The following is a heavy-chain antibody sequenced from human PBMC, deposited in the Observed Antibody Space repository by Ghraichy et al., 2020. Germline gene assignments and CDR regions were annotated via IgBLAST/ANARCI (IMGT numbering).Heavy chain of an antibody. V-gene: IGHV3-53*01. CDR1: GFTVSSNY. Sequence: GGSLRLSCAASGFTVSSNYMSWVRQAPGKGLEWVSVIYSGGSTYYADSVKGRFTISRDNSKNTLYLQMNSLRAEDTAVYYCAREYSSSGGWFDPWGQGTLVTVSS. CDR3: AREYSSSGGWFDP. CDR2: IYSGGST. D-gene: IGHD6-6*01. J-gene: IGHJ5*02.